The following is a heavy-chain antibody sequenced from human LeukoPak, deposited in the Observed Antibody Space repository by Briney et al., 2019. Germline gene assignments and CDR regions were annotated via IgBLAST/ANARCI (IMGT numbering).Heavy chain of an antibody. Sequence: SETLSLTCTVSGGSISSYYWSWIRQPPGKGLEWIGSIYYRGSTYYNPSLKSRVTISVDTSKNQFSLKLTSVTAADTALYYCAREFWGNLDYWGQGTLVTVSS. CDR1: GGSISSYY. D-gene: IGHD7-27*01. CDR2: IYYRGST. CDR3: AREFWGNLDY. J-gene: IGHJ4*02. V-gene: IGHV4-59*12.